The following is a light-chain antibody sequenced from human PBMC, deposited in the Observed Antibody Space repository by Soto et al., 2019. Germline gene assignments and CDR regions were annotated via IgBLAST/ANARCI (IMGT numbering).Light chain of an antibody. Sequence: EIVMTQSPATLSVSPVERARLSCSASQSVSSNLAWYQQKPGQAPRLLIYGASTRATGIPARFSGSGSGTEFTLTISSLQSEDFAVYYCQQYNNWPTWTFGQGTKVDIK. CDR1: QSVSSN. V-gene: IGKV3-15*01. J-gene: IGKJ1*01. CDR2: GAS. CDR3: QQYNNWPTWT.